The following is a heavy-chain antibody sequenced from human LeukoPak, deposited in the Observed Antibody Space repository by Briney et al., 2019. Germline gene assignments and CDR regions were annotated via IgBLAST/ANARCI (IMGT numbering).Heavy chain of an antibody. CDR1: GYSFTTYW. CDR3: ARHSPGRRGYYGDY. D-gene: IGHD3-22*01. J-gene: IGHJ4*02. V-gene: IGHV5-51*01. Sequence: GESLKISCKGSGYSFTTYWIGWVRQMPGKGLEWMGIIYPGDSDTRYSPSFQGQVTISADRSITTAYLQWSSLKASDAAIYYCARHSPGRRGYYGDYWGQGTPVTVSS. CDR2: IYPGDSDT.